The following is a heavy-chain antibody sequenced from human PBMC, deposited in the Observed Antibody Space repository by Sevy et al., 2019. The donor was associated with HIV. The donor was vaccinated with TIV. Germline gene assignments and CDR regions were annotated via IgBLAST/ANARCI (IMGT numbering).Heavy chain of an antibody. Sequence: ASVKVSYKASGGTFSSYAISWVRQAPGQGLEWMGGIIPIFGTANYAQKFQGRVTITADESTSTAYMELSSQRSEDTAVYYCARVALSDYDFWSGYPRYYYYYGMDVWGQGTTVTVSS. J-gene: IGHJ6*02. V-gene: IGHV1-69*13. CDR3: ARVALSDYDFWSGYPRYYYYYGMDV. CDR2: IIPIFGTA. D-gene: IGHD3-3*01. CDR1: GGTFSSYA.